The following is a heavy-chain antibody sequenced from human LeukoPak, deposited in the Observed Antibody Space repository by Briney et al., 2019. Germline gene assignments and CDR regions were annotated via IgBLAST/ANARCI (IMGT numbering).Heavy chain of an antibody. CDR1: GFTFSSYW. D-gene: IGHD3-3*01. CDR3: ARDSTTYDFWSGYSGAFDI. CDR2: IKQDRSEK. J-gene: IGHJ3*02. Sequence: AGGSLRLXCAAFGFTFSSYWMSWGRQAPGKGLEWVANIKQDRSEKYYVDSVKGRFTISRDNAKNSLYLQMNSLRAEDTAVYYCARDSTTYDFWSGYSGAFDIWGQGTMVTVSS. V-gene: IGHV3-7*01.